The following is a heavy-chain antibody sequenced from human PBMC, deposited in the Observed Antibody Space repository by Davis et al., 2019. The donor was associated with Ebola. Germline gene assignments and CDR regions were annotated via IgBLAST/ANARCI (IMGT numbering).Heavy chain of an antibody. J-gene: IGHJ6*02. CDR2: INPNSGGT. D-gene: IGHD4-17*01. CDR1: GYTFTGYY. Sequence: AASVKVSCKASGYTFTGYYMHWVRQAPGQGLEWMGWINPNSGGTNYAQKFQGWVTMTRDTSISTAYMELSRLRSDDTAVYYCARQPMTTATSYYYYGMDVWGQGTTVTVSS. CDR3: ARQPMTTATSYYYYGMDV. V-gene: IGHV1-2*04.